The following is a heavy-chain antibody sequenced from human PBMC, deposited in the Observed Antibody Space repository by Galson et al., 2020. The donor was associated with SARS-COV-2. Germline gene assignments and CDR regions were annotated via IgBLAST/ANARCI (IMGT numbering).Heavy chain of an antibody. V-gene: IGHV3-13*01. CDR2: IGTAGHT. J-gene: IGHJ2*01. Sequence: GESLKISCAASGFTFSTYGMHWVRQTIGKGLEWVSTIGTAGHTYYAGSVKGRFTISRENAKNSLYLQMNSLRAGDTAVYYCARGGNYYYGSGSWYFDLCGRGTLVTVSS. D-gene: IGHD3-10*01. CDR3: ARGGNYYYGSGSWYFDL. CDR1: GFTFSTYG.